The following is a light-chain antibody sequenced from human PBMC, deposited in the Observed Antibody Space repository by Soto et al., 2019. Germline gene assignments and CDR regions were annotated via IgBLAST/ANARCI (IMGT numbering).Light chain of an antibody. Sequence: QPVLTQPASVSGSPGQSITISCTGTSSDVGSYNLVSWYQQHPGKAPKLMIYEGSKRPSGVSNRFSGSKSGNTASLTISGLQAEDEADYYCCSYAGSSTFYVFGTGTQLTVL. CDR2: EGS. CDR1: SSDVGSYNL. J-gene: IGLJ1*01. V-gene: IGLV2-23*01. CDR3: CSYAGSSTFYV.